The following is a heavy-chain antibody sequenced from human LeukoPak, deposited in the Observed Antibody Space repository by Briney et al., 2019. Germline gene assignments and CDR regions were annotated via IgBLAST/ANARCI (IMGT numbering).Heavy chain of an antibody. Sequence: SETLSLTCTVSGGSISSYYWSWIRQPPGKGLEWIGYIYYSGSTNYNPSLKSRVTISVDTSKNQFSLKLSSVTASDTAVFYCARVSGWYSRYFDYWGQGTLVTVSS. J-gene: IGHJ4*02. D-gene: IGHD6-19*01. CDR3: ARVSGWYSRYFDY. V-gene: IGHV4-59*01. CDR2: IYYSGST. CDR1: GGSISSYY.